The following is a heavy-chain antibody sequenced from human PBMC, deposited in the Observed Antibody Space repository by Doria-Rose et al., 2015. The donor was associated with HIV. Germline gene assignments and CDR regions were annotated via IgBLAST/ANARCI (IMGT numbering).Heavy chain of an antibody. Sequence: SWVRQAPGQGLEWMGWIGVYNGNTIYAQTLQGRVTMTTDASTSTAYVELRSLRSDDTAVYYCARDALGATPFDSWGQGTLVTVS. CDR2: IGVYNGNT. CDR3: ARDALGATPFDS. J-gene: IGHJ5*01. V-gene: IGHV1-18*01. D-gene: IGHD1-26*01.